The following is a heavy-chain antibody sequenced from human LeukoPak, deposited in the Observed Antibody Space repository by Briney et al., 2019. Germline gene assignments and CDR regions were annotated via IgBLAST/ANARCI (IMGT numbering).Heavy chain of an antibody. V-gene: IGHV3-20*04. J-gene: IGHJ6*03. CDR1: GFTFDDYG. D-gene: IGHD5-12*01. CDR2: INWNGGST. CDR3: AKVATDYYMDV. Sequence: GGSLRLSCAASGFTFDDYGMSWVRQAPGKGLEWVSGINWNGGSTGYADSVKGRFTISRDNSKNSLYLQMNSLRTEDTALYYCAKVATDYYMDVWGKGTTVAVSS.